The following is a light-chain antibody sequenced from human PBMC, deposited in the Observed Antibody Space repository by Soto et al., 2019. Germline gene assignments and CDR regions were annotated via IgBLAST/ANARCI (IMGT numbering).Light chain of an antibody. CDR1: SSDVGSYNL. CDR3: CSYAGDNIFV. CDR2: EGS. V-gene: IGLV2-23*01. J-gene: IGLJ1*01. Sequence: QSVLTQPASVSGSPGQSIIISCTGTSSDVGSYNLVSWYQQHPGKAPKLMIYEGSKRPSGVSNRFSGSKSGNTASLTISGLQAEDEANYYCCSYAGDNIFVFGTGTKVTVL.